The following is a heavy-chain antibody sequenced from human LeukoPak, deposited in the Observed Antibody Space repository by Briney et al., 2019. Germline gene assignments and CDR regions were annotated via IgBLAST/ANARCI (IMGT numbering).Heavy chain of an antibody. J-gene: IGHJ4*02. CDR2: IIPIFGTA. CDR3: AREGSDYGSGSYYGSFDY. V-gene: IGHV1-69*13. Sequence: VASVKVSCKASGGTFSSYAISWVRQAPGQGLEWMGGIIPIFGTANYAQKFQGRVTITADESTSTAYMELSSLRSEDTAVYYCAREGSDYGSGSYYGSFDYWGQGTLVTVSS. D-gene: IGHD3-10*01. CDR1: GGTFSSYA.